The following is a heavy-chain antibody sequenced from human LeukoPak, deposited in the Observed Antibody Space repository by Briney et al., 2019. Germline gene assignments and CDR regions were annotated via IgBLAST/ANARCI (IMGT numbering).Heavy chain of an antibody. Sequence: SVKVSCKASGYTFTSHDINWVRQAPGQGLEWMGRIIPILGIANYAQKFQGRVTITADKSTSTAYMELSSLRSEDTAVYYCAERGYSYGYFDYWGQGTLVTVSS. CDR2: IIPILGIA. D-gene: IGHD5-18*01. CDR1: GYTFTSHD. J-gene: IGHJ4*02. V-gene: IGHV1-69*04. CDR3: AERGYSYGYFDY.